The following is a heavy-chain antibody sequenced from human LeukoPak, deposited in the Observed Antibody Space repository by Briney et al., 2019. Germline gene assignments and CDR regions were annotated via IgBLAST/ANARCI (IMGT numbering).Heavy chain of an antibody. CDR3: AREHYYDSSGHYYFDY. Sequence: GASVKVSCKASGGTFSSYAISWVRQAPGQGLEWMGGIIPIFGTANYAQKFQGRVTITADESTSTAYMELSSLRSEDTAVYYCAREHYYDSSGHYYFDYGGQGTLVTVSS. J-gene: IGHJ4*02. CDR2: IIPIFGTA. V-gene: IGHV1-69*13. D-gene: IGHD3-22*01. CDR1: GGTFSSYA.